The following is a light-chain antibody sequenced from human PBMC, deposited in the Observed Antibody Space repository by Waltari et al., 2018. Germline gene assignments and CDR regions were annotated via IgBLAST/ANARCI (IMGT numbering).Light chain of an antibody. CDR2: LAS. CDR1: QSVSSR. V-gene: IGKV1-5*03. CDR3: QQYHTYPLT. J-gene: IGKJ4*01. Sequence: DIQMTQSPSTLSASVGDRVTITCRASQSVSSRLAWYQQKPGKAPKFLIYLASTLDSGVPSRFSGSESGTEFTLTISSLQPDDSATYYCQQYHTYPLTFGGGTKVEIK.